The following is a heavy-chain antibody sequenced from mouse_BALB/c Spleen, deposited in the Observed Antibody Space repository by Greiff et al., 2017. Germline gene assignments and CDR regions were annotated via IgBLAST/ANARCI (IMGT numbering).Heavy chain of an antibody. CDR1: GFTFSSYA. D-gene: IGHD1-2*01. V-gene: IGHV5-6-5*01. CDR3: ARGGGTAFAY. J-gene: IGHJ3*01. Sequence: EVMLVESGGGLVKPGGSLKLSCAASGFTFSSYAMSWVRQTPEKRLEWVASISSGGSTYYPDSVKGRFTISRDNARNILYLQMSSLRSEDTAMYYCARGGGTAFAYWGQGTLVTVSA. CDR2: ISSGGST.